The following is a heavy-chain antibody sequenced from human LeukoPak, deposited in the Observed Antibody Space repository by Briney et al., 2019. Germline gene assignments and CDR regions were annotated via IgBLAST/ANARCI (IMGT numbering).Heavy chain of an antibody. D-gene: IGHD3-3*01. CDR2: IYYSGST. Sequence: PSETLSLTCTVSGGSISSYYWSWIRQPPGKGLEWIGYIYYSGSTNYNPSLKSRVTISVDTSKNRFSLKLSSVTAADTAVYYCARVSTIFGVVTPWGQGTLVTVSS. J-gene: IGHJ5*02. V-gene: IGHV4-59*01. CDR1: GGSISSYY. CDR3: ARVSTIFGVVTP.